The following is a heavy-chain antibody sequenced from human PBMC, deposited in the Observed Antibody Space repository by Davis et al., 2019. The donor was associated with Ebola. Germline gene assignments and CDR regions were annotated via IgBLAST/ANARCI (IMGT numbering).Heavy chain of an antibody. CDR3: AKVNFRFWDF. D-gene: IGHD3-3*01. J-gene: IGHJ4*02. V-gene: IGHV3-23*01. Sequence: GESLKPSCATSEFIFSSYATSWLRHAPGKGLERVSSIIGSGESTYYADSVKGRFTISRDNSKNTLYFQMDSLRAEDTAIYYCAKVNFRFWDFWGPGARVTISS. CDR1: EFIFSSYA. CDR2: IIGSGEST.